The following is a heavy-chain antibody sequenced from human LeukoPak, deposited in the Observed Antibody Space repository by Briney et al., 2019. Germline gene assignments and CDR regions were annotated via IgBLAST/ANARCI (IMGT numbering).Heavy chain of an antibody. CDR2: IYSGGST. J-gene: IGHJ4*02. V-gene: IGHV3-66*01. Sequence: PGGSLRLSCAASGFTVSSNYMSWVRQAPGKGLEWVSIIYSGGSTYYADSVKGRFTISRDNSKNTLYLQMNSLRAEDTAVYYCARDSPDYGGIGIDYWGQGTLVTVSS. CDR1: GFTVSSNY. CDR3: ARDSPDYGGIGIDY. D-gene: IGHD4-23*01.